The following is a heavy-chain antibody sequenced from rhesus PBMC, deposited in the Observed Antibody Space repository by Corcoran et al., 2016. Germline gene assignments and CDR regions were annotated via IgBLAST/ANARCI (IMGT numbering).Heavy chain of an antibody. Sequence: DVQLVESGGGLVKPGGSLRLSCAASGFTFDDYAMSWVRQAPGKGLEWVSGISWNSGTIYYADSVKGRFTISRDNAKNSLFLQMDRLRAEDTAVYYCTRGTTVAATYGLDSWGQGVVVTVSS. CDR3: TRGTTVAATYGLDS. J-gene: IGHJ6*01. D-gene: IGHD4-29*01. CDR1: GFTFDDYA. V-gene: IGHV3-134*01. CDR2: ISWNSGTI.